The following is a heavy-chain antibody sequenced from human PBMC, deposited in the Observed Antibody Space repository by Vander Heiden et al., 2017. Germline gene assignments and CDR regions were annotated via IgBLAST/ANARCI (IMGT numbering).Heavy chain of an antibody. CDR3: ARAGLGRYCRRGRCYAEAFDI. J-gene: IGHJ3*02. Sequence: QVQLVQSGAEVKKPGASLEVSCEASGYSFSTYDIHWVRQATGHRLEWVGWMNPNSGNTGYAQKFQGRVTMTRDTATSTAYMEVSSLTSDDTAVYYCARAGLGRYCRRGRCYAEAFDIWGQGTVVTVSS. CDR2: MNPNSGNT. V-gene: IGHV1-8*02. CDR1: GYSFSTYD. D-gene: IGHD2-15*01.